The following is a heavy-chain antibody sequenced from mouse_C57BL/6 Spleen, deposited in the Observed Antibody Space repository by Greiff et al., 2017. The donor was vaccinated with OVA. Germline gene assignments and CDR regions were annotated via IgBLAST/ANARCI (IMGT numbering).Heavy chain of an antibody. Sequence: EVKLQESGPGLVKPSQSLSLTCSVTGYSITSGYYWNWIRQFPGNKLEWMGYISYDGSNNYNPSLKNRISITRDTSKNQFFLKLNSVTTEDTATYYCARERDGYPFAYWGQGTLVTVSA. V-gene: IGHV3-6*01. CDR2: ISYDGSN. J-gene: IGHJ3*01. CDR3: ARERDGYPFAY. D-gene: IGHD2-3*01. CDR1: GYSITSGYY.